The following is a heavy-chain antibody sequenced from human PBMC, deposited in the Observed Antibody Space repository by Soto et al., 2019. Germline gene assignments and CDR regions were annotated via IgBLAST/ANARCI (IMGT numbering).Heavy chain of an antibody. CDR2: ISGSGNYT. Sequence: GGSLRISCAASGFTFSTYYMNWVRQAPGKGLEWVSSISGSGNYTHYADFLRGRFTISRDNAKTSLYLQMNSLRAEDTAVYYCAREGINNYNEYYFDSWGQGTVVTVSS. CDR3: AREGINNYNEYYFDS. CDR1: GFTFSTYY. D-gene: IGHD4-4*01. V-gene: IGHV3-21*01. J-gene: IGHJ4*02.